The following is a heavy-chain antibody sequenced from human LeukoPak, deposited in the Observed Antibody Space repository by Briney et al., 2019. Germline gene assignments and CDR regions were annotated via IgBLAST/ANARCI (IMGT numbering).Heavy chain of an antibody. CDR1: GFTFSSYS. Sequence: PGGSLRLSCAASGFTFSSYSMNWVRQAPGKGLEWVSSISSSSSYIYYADSVKGRFTISRDNAKNSLYLQMNSLRAEDTAVYYCARDPTVAGTYYYGMDVWGQGTTVTVSS. CDR3: ARDPTVAGTYYYGMDV. CDR2: ISSSSSYI. V-gene: IGHV3-21*01. J-gene: IGHJ6*02. D-gene: IGHD6-13*01.